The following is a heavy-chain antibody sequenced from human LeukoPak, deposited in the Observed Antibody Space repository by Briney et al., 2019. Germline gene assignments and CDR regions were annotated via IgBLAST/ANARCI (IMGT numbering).Heavy chain of an antibody. V-gene: IGHV4-59*12. CDR1: GGSISSYY. CDR2: IYYSGST. D-gene: IGHD6-19*01. Sequence: SETLFLTCTVSGGSISSYYWSWIRQPPGKGLEWIGYIYYSGSTNYNPSLKSRVTISVDKSKNQFSLKLSSVTAADTAVYYCARWRRRSGWYSEVDSFDYWGQGTLVTVSS. CDR3: ARWRRRSGWYSEVDSFDY. J-gene: IGHJ4*02.